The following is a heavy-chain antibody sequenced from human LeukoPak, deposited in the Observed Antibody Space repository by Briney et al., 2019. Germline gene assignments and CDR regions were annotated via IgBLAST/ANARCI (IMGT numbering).Heavy chain of an antibody. V-gene: IGHV3-66*01. CDR3: ARAPFPTVTTGLEEDY. D-gene: IGHD4-17*01. CDR2: IYSGGST. CDR1: GFTVSSNY. Sequence: AGGSLRLSCAASGFTVSSNYMSWVRQAPGKGLEWVSLIYSGGSTYYADSVKGRFTISRDNSKNTLYLQMNSLRAEDTAVYYCARAPFPTVTTGLEEDYWGQGTLVTVSS. J-gene: IGHJ4*02.